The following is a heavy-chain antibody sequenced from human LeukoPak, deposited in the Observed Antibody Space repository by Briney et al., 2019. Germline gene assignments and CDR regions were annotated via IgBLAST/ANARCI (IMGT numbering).Heavy chain of an antibody. CDR3: VRGITMFQH. D-gene: IGHD3-10*01. CDR2: ISGSGGST. V-gene: IGHV3-23*01. Sequence: QPGGSLRLSCAASGFTFSSYAMSWVRQAPGKGLDWVSAISGSGGSTYYADSVKGRFTISRDNSKNTLYLQMNSLRAEDTAVYYCVRGITMFQHWGQGTLVTVSS. CDR1: GFTFSSYA. J-gene: IGHJ1*01.